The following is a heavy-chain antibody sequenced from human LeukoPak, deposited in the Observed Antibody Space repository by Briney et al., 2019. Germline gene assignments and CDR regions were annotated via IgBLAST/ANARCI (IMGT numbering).Heavy chain of an antibody. J-gene: IGHJ3*02. CDR1: GFTFSSYW. V-gene: IGHV3-74*01. CDR2: INSDGSST. D-gene: IGHD1-26*01. Sequence: GGSLRLSCAASGFTFSSYWMHWVRQAPGKGLVWVSRINSDGSSTSYADSVKGRFTISRDNSKNTLYLQMNSLRAEDTAVYYCARGGSYLSAFDIWGQGTMVTVSS. CDR3: ARGGSYLSAFDI.